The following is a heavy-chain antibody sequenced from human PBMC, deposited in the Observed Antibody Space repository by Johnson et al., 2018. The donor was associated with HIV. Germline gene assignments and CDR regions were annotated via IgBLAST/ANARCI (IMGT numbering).Heavy chain of an antibody. CDR3: AKDKRQTAIPQRAFDI. CDR2: ISSSGSNI. Sequence: QMQLVESGGDLIKPGGSLRLSCAVSNFTFKDFYMSWIRQAPGKGLEWVSYISSSGSNIYYADSVKGRFTISRDNSKNMLYLQMNSLRAEDTAVYYCAKDKRQTAIPQRAFDICGQGTMVTVSS. J-gene: IGHJ3*02. CDR1: NFTFKDFY. D-gene: IGHD6-25*01. V-gene: IGHV3-11*04.